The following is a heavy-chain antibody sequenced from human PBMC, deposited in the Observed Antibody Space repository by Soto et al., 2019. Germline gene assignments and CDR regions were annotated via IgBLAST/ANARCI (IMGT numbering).Heavy chain of an antibody. Sequence: SETLSLTCTVSGDSISSGSYWGWIRQPAGKGLEWIGRFCTSDNINYNPSLKSRVTVSVDTSTNHFSLKVTSVTAADTAVYYCARGGCSGDYCFDCWGQGTQVTVSS. CDR2: FCTSDNI. V-gene: IGHV4-4*07. CDR3: ARGGCSGDYCFDC. D-gene: IGHD4-17*01. CDR1: GDSISSGSY. J-gene: IGHJ5*01.